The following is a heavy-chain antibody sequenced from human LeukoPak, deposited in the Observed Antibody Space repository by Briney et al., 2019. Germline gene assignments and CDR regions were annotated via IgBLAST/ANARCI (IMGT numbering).Heavy chain of an antibody. CDR2: INSDGSST. D-gene: IGHD3-22*01. Sequence: GSLRLSCAASGFTFSSYWMHWVRQAPGKGLVWVSRINSDGSSTSYADSVKGRFTISRDNAKNTLYLQMNSLRAEDTAVYYCSRGAQATMIVPAALNDYWSQGTLVTVSS. J-gene: IGHJ4*01. CDR3: SRGAQATMIVPAALNDY. CDR1: GFTFSSYW. V-gene: IGHV3-74*01.